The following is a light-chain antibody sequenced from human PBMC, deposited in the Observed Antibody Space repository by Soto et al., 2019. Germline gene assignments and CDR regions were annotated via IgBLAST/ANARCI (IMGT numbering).Light chain of an antibody. CDR2: SND. Sequence: QTVVTQPPSVSGTPGQRVALSCSGSNSNIRSNTVNWYQQLPGAAPKLIIYSNDQRPSGVPDRFSGSRSATSASLAISGLQSEDEGNFYCAAWDESLNGLVFGGGTKLTVL. V-gene: IGLV1-44*01. CDR1: NSNIRSNT. CDR3: AAWDESLNGLV. J-gene: IGLJ2*01.